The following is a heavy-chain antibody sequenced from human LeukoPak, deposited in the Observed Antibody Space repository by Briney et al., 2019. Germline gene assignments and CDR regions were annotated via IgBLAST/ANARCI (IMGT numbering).Heavy chain of an antibody. Sequence: SETLSLTCAVYGGSFNGYYWSWIRQPPGKGMEWIGEINHSGSTNYNPSLKSRVTISVDTSKNQFSLKLSSVTAADTAVYYCTRGSIAYYYMDVWGKGTTVTISS. CDR1: GGSFNGYY. V-gene: IGHV4-34*01. CDR3: TRGSIAYYYMDV. D-gene: IGHD3-22*01. CDR2: INHSGST. J-gene: IGHJ6*03.